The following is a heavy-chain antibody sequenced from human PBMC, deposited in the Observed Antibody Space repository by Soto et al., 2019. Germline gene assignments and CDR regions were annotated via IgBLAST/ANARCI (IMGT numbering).Heavy chain of an antibody. V-gene: IGHV4-61*08. J-gene: IGHJ4*02. CDR2: IYYSGST. D-gene: IGHD2-8*02. CDR3: ARDKITGLFDY. CDR1: GGSISSAGYY. Sequence: PSETLSLTCTVSGGSISSAGYYWSWIRQPPGKGLEWIGYIYYSGSTNYNPSLKSRVTISVDTSKNQFSLKLTSVTAVDTAVYYCARDKITGLFDYWGQGTLVTVSS.